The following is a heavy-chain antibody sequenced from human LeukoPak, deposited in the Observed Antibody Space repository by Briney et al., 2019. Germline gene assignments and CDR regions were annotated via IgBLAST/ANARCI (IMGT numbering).Heavy chain of an antibody. CDR3: ARDGSEDYYDSSGYYGIDY. CDR1: GFTLSSYS. Sequence: GGSLRLSCAASGFTLSSYSMNWVRQAPGKGLEWVSSISSSSSYIYYADSVKGRFTISRDNAKNSLYLQMNSLRAEDTAVYYCARDGSEDYYDSSGYYGIDYWGQGTLVTVSS. D-gene: IGHD3-22*01. V-gene: IGHV3-21*01. J-gene: IGHJ4*02. CDR2: ISSSSSYI.